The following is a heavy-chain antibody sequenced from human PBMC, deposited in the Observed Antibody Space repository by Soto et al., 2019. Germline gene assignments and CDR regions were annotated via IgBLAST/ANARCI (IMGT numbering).Heavy chain of an antibody. CDR1: GGTFSSYA. V-gene: IGHV1-69*06. Sequence: ASGKVSCKASGGTFSSYAISWVRQAPGQGLEWMGGIIPIFGTANYAQKFQGRVTITADKSTSTAYMELSSLRSEDTAVYYCAIRGGYSYGRYYYDSSGPDDYWGQGTLVTVSS. CDR3: AIRGGYSYGRYYYDSSGPDDY. D-gene: IGHD3-22*01. J-gene: IGHJ4*02. CDR2: IIPIFGTA.